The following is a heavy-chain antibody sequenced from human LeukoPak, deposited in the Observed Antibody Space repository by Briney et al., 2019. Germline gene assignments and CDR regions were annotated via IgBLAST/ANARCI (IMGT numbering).Heavy chain of an antibody. J-gene: IGHJ4*02. CDR1: GYTFTSYG. CDR3: ARLPVPRNAYGDYYFDY. CDR2: ISAYNGNT. D-gene: IGHD4-17*01. Sequence: GSSVKVSCKASGYTFTSYGISWVRQAPGQGLEWMGWISAYNGNTNYAQKLQGRVTMTTDTSMSTAYMELRSLRSDDTAVYYCARLPVPRNAYGDYYFDYWGQGTLVTVSS. V-gene: IGHV1-18*01.